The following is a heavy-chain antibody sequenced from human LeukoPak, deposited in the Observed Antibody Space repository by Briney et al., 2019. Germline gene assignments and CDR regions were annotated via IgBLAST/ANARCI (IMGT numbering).Heavy chain of an antibody. Sequence: KSSETLSLTCAVYGESFSGHCWSWIRQPPGKGLEWIGSIYYSGSTYYNPSLKSRVTISVDTSKNQFSLKLSSVTAADTAVYYCAIMTLQQIDAFDIWGQGTMVTVSS. D-gene: IGHD3-16*01. CDR2: IYYSGST. CDR3: AIMTLQQIDAFDI. CDR1: GESFSGHC. J-gene: IGHJ3*02. V-gene: IGHV4-34*01.